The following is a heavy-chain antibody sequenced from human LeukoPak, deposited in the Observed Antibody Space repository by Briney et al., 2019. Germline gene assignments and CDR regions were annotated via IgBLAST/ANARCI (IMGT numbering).Heavy chain of an antibody. CDR1: GYTFTSYD. CDR3: ATDHGVRGVIIPT. D-gene: IGHD3-10*01. J-gene: IGHJ5*02. CDR2: MKPKRGNT. V-gene: IGHV1-8*01. Sequence: EASVTVSYEAPGYTFTSYDINWVRQATGQGREGMGWMKPKRGNTGYTQKFQDRVTMTRNTSITTAYMELSSLRSEDTAVYYCATDHGVRGVIIPTWGQGTLVTVSS.